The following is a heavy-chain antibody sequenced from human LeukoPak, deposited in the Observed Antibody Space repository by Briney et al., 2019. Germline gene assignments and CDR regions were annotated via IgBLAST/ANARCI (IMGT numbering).Heavy chain of an antibody. V-gene: IGHV3-7*01. CDR3: ARGDYESSGYYYVGAFDI. D-gene: IGHD3-22*01. J-gene: IGHJ3*02. Sequence: GESLRLSCAASGFTFSSYWMSWVRQAPGKGLEWVANIKQDGSEKYYVDSVKGRFTISRDNAKSSLYLQMNSLGAEDTAVYYCARGDYESSGYYYVGAFDIWGQGTMVTVSS. CDR2: IKQDGSEK. CDR1: GFTFSSYW.